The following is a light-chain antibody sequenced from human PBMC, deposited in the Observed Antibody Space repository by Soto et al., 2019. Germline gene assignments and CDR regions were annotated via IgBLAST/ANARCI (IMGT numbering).Light chain of an antibody. J-gene: IGKJ2*01. CDR3: QQYHNWPPQYT. V-gene: IGKV3-15*01. CDR2: GAS. CDR1: QSVASN. Sequence: EIVMTQSPASLSVSPGEGATLSCRASQSVASNVAWYQQKPGQAPRLLIHGASTRAVGVPARFSGSGSGTDFTLTISSLQSEDFAVYYCQQYHNWPPQYTFGQGTKLLIK.